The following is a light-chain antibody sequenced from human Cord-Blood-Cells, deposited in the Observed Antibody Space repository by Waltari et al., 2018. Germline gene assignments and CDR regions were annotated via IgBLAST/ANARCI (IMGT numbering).Light chain of an antibody. CDR3: SSYTSSSVV. Sequence: QSALPPPASLSGSPGQSITISCTGTRSDCVGSNYVSWYQQHPCKAPKFMIYDVSKRPSGVSNRFSGSESGNPASLTISGLQAEDEADYYCSSYTSSSVVFGGGTKLTVL. V-gene: IGLV2-14*01. CDR1: RSDCVGSNY. J-gene: IGLJ2*01. CDR2: DVS.